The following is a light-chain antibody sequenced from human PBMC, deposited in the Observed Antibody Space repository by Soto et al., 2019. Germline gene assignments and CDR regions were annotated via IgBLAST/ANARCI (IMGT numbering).Light chain of an antibody. Sequence: DIQMTQSPSTLSASVGDRVTITCWASQSISSWLAWYQQKPGKAPNLLIYKASTLESGVPSRFSGSGSGTEFTLTISSLQPDGFATYYCQRYSTFGQGTKVEVK. J-gene: IGKJ1*01. CDR2: KAS. V-gene: IGKV1-5*03. CDR3: QRYST. CDR1: QSISSW.